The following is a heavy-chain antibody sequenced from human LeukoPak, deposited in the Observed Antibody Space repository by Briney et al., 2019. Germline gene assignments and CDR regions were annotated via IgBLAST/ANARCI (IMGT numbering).Heavy chain of an antibody. CDR1: GGSISSYH. D-gene: IGHD3-22*01. CDR3: ARAPAYDSSGHYLVY. J-gene: IGHJ4*02. CDR2: IHYSGST. V-gene: IGHV4-59*01. Sequence: SETLSLTCTVSGGSISSYHWNWIRQSPGKGLEWIGFIHYSGSTNYNPSLKSRVTISVDTSKNQFSLKVSSVTAADTAVYYCARAPAYDSSGHYLVYWGQGTLVTVSS.